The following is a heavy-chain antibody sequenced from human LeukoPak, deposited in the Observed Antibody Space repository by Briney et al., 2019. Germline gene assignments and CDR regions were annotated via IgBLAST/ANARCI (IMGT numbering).Heavy chain of an antibody. V-gene: IGHV4-59*01. Sequence: SETLSLTCTVSGGSISSYYWSWIRQPPGKGLEWIGFIQYSGSTNYNPSLKSRVTISVDTSKNQFSLKLSSVTAADTAVYYCARGIIVGATWGENDNWFDPWGQGTLVTVSS. CDR2: IQYSGST. CDR3: ARGIIVGATWGENDNWFDP. J-gene: IGHJ5*02. D-gene: IGHD1-26*01. CDR1: GGSISSYY.